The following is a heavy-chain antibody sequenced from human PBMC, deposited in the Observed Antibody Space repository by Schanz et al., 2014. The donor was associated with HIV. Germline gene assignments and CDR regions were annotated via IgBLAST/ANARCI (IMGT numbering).Heavy chain of an antibody. J-gene: IGHJ4*02. CDR3: VRGDTVFEY. V-gene: IGHV3-23*01. CDR2: ISGSGGST. D-gene: IGHD5-18*01. CDR1: GLPFSTSA. Sequence: DVQILESGGGLVQPGGSRRLSCAVSGLPFSTSAMSWVRQAPGKGLEWVSDISGSGGSTYYADSVKGRFTISRDNAKNSLYLQMNSLRFADTAVYYCVRGDTVFEYWGQGTLVTVS.